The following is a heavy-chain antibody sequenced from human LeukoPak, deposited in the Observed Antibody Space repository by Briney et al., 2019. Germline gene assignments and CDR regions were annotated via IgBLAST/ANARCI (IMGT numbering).Heavy chain of an antibody. CDR2: ISSSSSYI. J-gene: IGHJ4*02. CDR1: GFTFSSYS. V-gene: IGHV3-21*04. CDR3: AREVVDTAMEASAFNY. D-gene: IGHD5-18*01. Sequence: PGGSLRLSCAASGFTFSSYSMNWVRQAPGKGLEWVSSISSSSSYIYYADSVKGRFIISRDNAKNSLYLQMNSLRAEDTAVYYCAREVVDTAMEASAFNYWGQGTLVTVSS.